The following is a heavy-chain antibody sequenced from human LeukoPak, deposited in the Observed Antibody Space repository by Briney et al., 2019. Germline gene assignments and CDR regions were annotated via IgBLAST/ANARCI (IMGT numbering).Heavy chain of an antibody. CDR1: GYSINSGYY. V-gene: IGHV4-38-2*01. D-gene: IGHD3-10*01. J-gene: IGHJ4*02. CDR3: ARSEMVRGVLYYFDY. Sequence: PETLSLTCAVSGYSINSGYYWGWIRQPPGKGLEWIGSIYHSGSTYYNPSLKSRVTISVDTSKNQLSLKLSSVTAADTAVYYCARSEMVRGVLYYFDYWGQGTLVTVSS. CDR2: IYHSGST.